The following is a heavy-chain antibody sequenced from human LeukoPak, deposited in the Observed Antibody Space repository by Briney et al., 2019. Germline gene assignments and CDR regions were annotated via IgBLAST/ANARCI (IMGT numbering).Heavy chain of an antibody. CDR1: GGTFSSYA. D-gene: IGHD2-2*02. CDR2: IIPIFGTA. J-gene: IGHJ6*03. Sequence: ASVKVSCKASGGTFSSYAISWVRQAPGQGLEWMGRIIPIFGTANYAQKFQGRVTITTDESTSKAYMELSSLRSEDTAVYYCAVVPAAIGYYYMDVWGKGTTVTVSS. V-gene: IGHV1-69*05. CDR3: AVVPAAIGYYYMDV.